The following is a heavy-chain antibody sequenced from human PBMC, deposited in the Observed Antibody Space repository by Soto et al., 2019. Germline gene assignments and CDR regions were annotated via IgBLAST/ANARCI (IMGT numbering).Heavy chain of an antibody. CDR1: GGTFSTYA. V-gene: IGHV1-69*12. CDR3: ASGIQLWLRRINNGYSG. J-gene: IGHJ4*02. D-gene: IGHD5-18*01. Sequence: QVQLVQSGAEVKKPESSVKVSCKAPGGTFSTYAISWVRQAPGQGLEWMGGIIPMFGTANYAQLFHDRVTITAHESTNTVYMELRSLRPAYTAVYFCASGIQLWLRRINNGYSGWGQGTLVTVSS. CDR2: IIPMFGTA.